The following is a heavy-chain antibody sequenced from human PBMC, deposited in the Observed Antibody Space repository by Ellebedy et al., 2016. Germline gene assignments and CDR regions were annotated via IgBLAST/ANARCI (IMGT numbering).Heavy chain of an antibody. Sequence: SETLSLTXAVYGGSFSGYYWSWIRQPPGKGLEWIGEINHSGSTNYNPSLKSRVIISVDTSKNQFSLKLSSVTAADTAVYYCARKAIGYCSSTSCPYYMDVWGKGTTVTVSS. V-gene: IGHV4-34*01. J-gene: IGHJ6*03. CDR1: GGSFSGYY. D-gene: IGHD2-2*01. CDR2: INHSGST. CDR3: ARKAIGYCSSTSCPYYMDV.